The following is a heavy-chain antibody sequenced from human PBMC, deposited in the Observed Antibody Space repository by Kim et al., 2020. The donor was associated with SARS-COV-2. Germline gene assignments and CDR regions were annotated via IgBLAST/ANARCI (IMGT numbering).Heavy chain of an antibody. V-gene: IGHV3-30*04. CDR2: ISYDGSNK. CDR1: GFTFSSYA. D-gene: IGHD1-26*01. J-gene: IGHJ3*02. Sequence: GGSLRLSCAASGFTFSSYAMHWVRQAPGKGLEWVAVISYDGSNKYYADSVKGRFTISRDNSKNTLYLQMNSLRAEDTAVYYCARAEWELLLPAFDIWGQGTMVTVSS. CDR3: ARAEWELLLPAFDI.